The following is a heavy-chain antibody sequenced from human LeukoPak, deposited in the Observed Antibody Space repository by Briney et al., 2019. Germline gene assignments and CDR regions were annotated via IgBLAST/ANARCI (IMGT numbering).Heavy chain of an antibody. Sequence: GRSLRLSCAASGFTFDDYAMHWVRQAPGKGLEWSSGISWNSGSIGYADSVKGRFTISRDNAKNSLYLQMNSLRAEDTALYYCAKATSVTMVRGVTLDYWGQGTLVTVSS. V-gene: IGHV3-9*01. CDR3: AKATSVTMVRGVTLDY. CDR2: ISWNSGSI. D-gene: IGHD3-10*01. J-gene: IGHJ4*02. CDR1: GFTFDDYA.